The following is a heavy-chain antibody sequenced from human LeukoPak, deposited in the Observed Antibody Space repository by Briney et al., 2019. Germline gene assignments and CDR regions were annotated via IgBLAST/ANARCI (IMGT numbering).Heavy chain of an antibody. J-gene: IGHJ4*02. CDR3: AKSVAVAGTGDDY. CDR2: ISGSGGST. Sequence: PGGSLRLSCAASGFTFSSYAMSWVRQAPGKGLEWVSAISGSGGSTYYADSVKGRFTISRDNSKNTLYLQVNSLRAEDTAVYYCAKSVAVAGTGDDYWGQGTLVTVSS. V-gene: IGHV3-23*01. CDR1: GFTFSSYA. D-gene: IGHD6-19*01.